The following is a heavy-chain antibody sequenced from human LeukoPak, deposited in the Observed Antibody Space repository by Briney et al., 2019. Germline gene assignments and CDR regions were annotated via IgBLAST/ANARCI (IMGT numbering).Heavy chain of an antibody. Sequence: GGSLRLSCTASGFNFNNAWMSWVRQAPGKGLEWVANIKQDGSEKYYVDSVKGRFTISRDNAKNSLYLQMNSLRAGDTAVYYCAREGDYYGSGSFFDYWGQGTLVTVSS. CDR2: IKQDGSEK. J-gene: IGHJ4*02. V-gene: IGHV3-7*01. CDR1: GFNFNNAW. D-gene: IGHD3-10*01. CDR3: AREGDYYGSGSFFDY.